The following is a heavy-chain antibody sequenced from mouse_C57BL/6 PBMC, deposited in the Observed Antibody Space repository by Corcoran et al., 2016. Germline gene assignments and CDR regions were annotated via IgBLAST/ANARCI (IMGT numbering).Heavy chain of an antibody. CDR3: ARLSSDYAMDY. Sequence: EVQLQQSGPELVKPGASVKISCKASGYTFTDYYMNWVKQSHGKSLEWIGDINPNNGGTSYNQKFKGKATLTVDKSSSTAYMELRSLTSEDSAVYYCARLSSDYAMDYWGQGTSVTVSS. V-gene: IGHV1-26*01. CDR2: INPNNGGT. J-gene: IGHJ4*01. CDR1: GYTFTDYY. D-gene: IGHD1-1*01.